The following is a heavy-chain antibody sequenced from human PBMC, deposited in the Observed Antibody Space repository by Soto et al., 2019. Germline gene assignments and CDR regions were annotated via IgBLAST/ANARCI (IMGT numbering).Heavy chain of an antibody. D-gene: IGHD2-15*01. CDR1: GGSFSGYY. CDR2: INHSGST. J-gene: IGHJ5*02. V-gene: IGHV4-34*01. CDR3: AREPLQRFYCSGGSCYSHNWFDP. Sequence: PSETLSLTCAVYGGSFSGYYWSWIRQPPGKGLEWIGEINHSGSTNYNPSLKSRVTISVDTSKNQFSLKLSSVTAADTAAYYCAREPLQRFYCSGGSCYSHNWFDPWGQGTLVTVSS.